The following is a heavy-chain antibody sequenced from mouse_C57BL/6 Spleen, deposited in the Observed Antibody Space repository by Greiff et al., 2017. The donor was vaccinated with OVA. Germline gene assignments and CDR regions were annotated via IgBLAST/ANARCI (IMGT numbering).Heavy chain of an antibody. D-gene: IGHD4-1*01. CDR3: ARGLTGTSWYFDV. CDR1: GFTFSSYA. CDR2: ISDGGSYT. V-gene: IGHV5-4*01. Sequence: EVQGVESGGGLVKPGGSLKLSCAASGFTFSSYAMSWVRQTPEKRLEWVATISDGGSYTYYPDNVKGRFTISRDNAKNNLYLQMSHLKSEDTAMYYCARGLTGTSWYFDVWGTGTTVTVSS. J-gene: IGHJ1*03.